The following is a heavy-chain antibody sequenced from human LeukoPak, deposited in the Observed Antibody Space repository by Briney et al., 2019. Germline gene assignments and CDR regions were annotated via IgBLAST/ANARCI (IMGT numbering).Heavy chain of an antibody. CDR3: ARGVIFGVVLDAFDI. V-gene: IGHV1-18*01. D-gene: IGHD3-3*01. CDR2: ISAYNGNT. Sequence: ASVKVSCKASGYTFTSYGISWVRQAPGQGREWMGWISAYNGNTNYAQKLQGRVTMTTDTSTSTAYMGLRSLRSDDTAVYYCARGVIFGVVLDAFDIWGQGTMVTVSS. CDR1: GYTFTSYG. J-gene: IGHJ3*02.